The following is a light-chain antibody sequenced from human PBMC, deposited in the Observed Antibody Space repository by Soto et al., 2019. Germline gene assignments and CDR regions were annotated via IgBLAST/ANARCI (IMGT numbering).Light chain of an antibody. CDR3: QQYGSSPRT. CDR2: GVY. Sequence: EIVLTQSPGTLSLSPGERATLSCRASQTGSNSYLAWYQHKSGQAPRLLIYGVYTRAAGFPDRFSGSGSGTDFTLTISRLEPEDFAVYYCQQYGSSPRTFGQGTKVDIK. J-gene: IGKJ1*01. CDR1: QTGSNSY. V-gene: IGKV3-20*01.